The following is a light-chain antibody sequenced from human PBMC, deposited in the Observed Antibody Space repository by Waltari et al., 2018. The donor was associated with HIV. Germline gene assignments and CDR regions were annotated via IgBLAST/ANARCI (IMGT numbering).Light chain of an antibody. CDR1: QSVGSD. J-gene: IGKJ2*01. Sequence: DIQMTQSPSTLSASVGDRVTITCRASQSVGSDLNWYQQESGEAPKLLIYIASSLYSDVPPRFSGSRSGIDFTLTITSLQPEDFATYFCQQSSATPYTFGQGTRLDVK. CDR3: QQSSATPYT. CDR2: IAS. V-gene: IGKV1-39*01.